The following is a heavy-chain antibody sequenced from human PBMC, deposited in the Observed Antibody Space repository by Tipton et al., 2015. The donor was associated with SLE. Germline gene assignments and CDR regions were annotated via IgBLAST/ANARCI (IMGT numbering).Heavy chain of an antibody. J-gene: IGHJ2*01. D-gene: IGHD6-13*01. CDR1: GGSSRSFY. Sequence: TLSLTCTVSGGSSRSFYWSWIRQPPGKGLEWIGYINYSGNTNYNPPLKSRATKSVDTSKNQLSLKLSSVTAADTAVYYCAGDSRSTWYFIWGRGTLVTVSS. CDR2: INYSGNT. CDR3: AGDSRSTWYFI. V-gene: IGHV4-59*01.